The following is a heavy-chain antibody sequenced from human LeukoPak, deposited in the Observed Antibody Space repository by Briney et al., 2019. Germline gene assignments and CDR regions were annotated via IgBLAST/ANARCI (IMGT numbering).Heavy chain of an antibody. Sequence: GGSLRLSCAVSGFRVSDYYMSWARQAPGKGLEWVGLIRDSGEAFYADFARGRFATSRDESENTLYLQMNSLRVEDTAVYFCARDRAANQDWVEFDPWGQGTPVIVSS. V-gene: IGHV3-66*03. D-gene: IGHD3/OR15-3a*01. CDR2: IRDSGEA. CDR1: GFRVSDYY. J-gene: IGHJ5*02. CDR3: ARDRAANQDWVEFDP.